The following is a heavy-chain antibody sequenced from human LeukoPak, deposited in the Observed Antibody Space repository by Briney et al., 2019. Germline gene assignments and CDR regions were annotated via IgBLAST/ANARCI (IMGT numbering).Heavy chain of an antibody. CDR3: AREWGRIAVAGGPGY. V-gene: IGHV3-33*01. D-gene: IGHD6-19*01. CDR1: GFTFSNYG. CDR2: IWYDGRTK. Sequence: GGSLRLSCAASGFTFSNYGMHWVRQAPGKGLEWVALIWYDGRTKFHADSVKGRFTVSRDNSKNTLYLQMDSLRDEDTAVYYCAREWGRIAVAGGPGYWGQGTRVTVSS. J-gene: IGHJ4*02.